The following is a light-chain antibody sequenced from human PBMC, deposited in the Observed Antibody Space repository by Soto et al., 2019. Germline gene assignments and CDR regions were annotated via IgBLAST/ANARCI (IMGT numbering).Light chain of an antibody. J-gene: IGKJ1*01. V-gene: IGKV3-15*01. CDR3: QQYNNWWT. CDR1: QSVSSN. CDR2: GAS. Sequence: EIVMTQSPATLSVSPGERXXXXXRASQSVSSNLAWYQQKPGQAPRLLIYGASTRATGIPARFSGSGSGTEFTLTISSLQSEDFAVYYCQQYNNWWTFGQGTKVDIK.